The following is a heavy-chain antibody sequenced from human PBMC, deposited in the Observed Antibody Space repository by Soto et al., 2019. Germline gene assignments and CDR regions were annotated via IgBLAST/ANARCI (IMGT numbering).Heavy chain of an antibody. CDR3: ATVRVGATRHPDSDS. J-gene: IGHJ4*02. D-gene: IGHD2-15*01. Sequence: XGTLTLTCTVSGGSINNHNYYWAWIRQPPGKGLSWIASIYYDGSTYYNSSLKSRVTISRDTSKNQFSLSLTSVTAADTAVYYCATVRVGATRHPDSDSWGQGTLVTVSS. CDR1: GGSINNHNYY. V-gene: IGHV4-39*01. CDR2: IYYDGST.